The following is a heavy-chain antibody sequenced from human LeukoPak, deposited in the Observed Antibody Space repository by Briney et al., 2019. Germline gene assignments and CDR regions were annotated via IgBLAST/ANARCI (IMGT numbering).Heavy chain of an antibody. V-gene: IGHV4-59*01. CDR1: GGSITHFF. J-gene: IGHJ4*02. CDR3: ARVSCTGGTCHLDS. CDR2: IYHTGAI. Sequence: SETLSLTCTVSGGSITHFFWSFIRQPPTKGLEYSGYIYHTGAIDYNPSLKSRLTMSADKSTNQFSLNLRSVTAADTAVYYCARVSCTGGTCHLDSWGQGILVTVSS. D-gene: IGHD2-8*02.